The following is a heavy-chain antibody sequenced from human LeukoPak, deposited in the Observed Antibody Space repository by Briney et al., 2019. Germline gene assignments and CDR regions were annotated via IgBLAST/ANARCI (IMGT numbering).Heavy chain of an antibody. J-gene: IGHJ6*04. CDR3: AELGITMIGGV. Sequence: GGTLRLSCAASGFIFSRYGMSWVRQAPGKGLEWVSAISGSGGTTYYADSVKGRFTISRDNSKNTLYLQITSLRAEDTAVYYCAELGITMIGGVWGKGTTVTISS. CDR1: GFIFSRYG. D-gene: IGHD3-10*02. V-gene: IGHV3-23*01. CDR2: ISGSGGTT.